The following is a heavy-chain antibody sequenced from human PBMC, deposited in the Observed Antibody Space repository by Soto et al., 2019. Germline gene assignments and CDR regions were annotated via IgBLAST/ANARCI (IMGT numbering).Heavy chain of an antibody. CDR1: GFTFSNAW. V-gene: IGHV3-15*07. J-gene: IGHJ3*02. CDR3: TTDRLEWLFLPGRGWI. D-gene: IGHD3-3*01. CDR2: IKSKTDGGTT. Sequence: EVQLVESGGGLVKPGGSLRLSCAASGFTFSNAWMNWVRQAPGKGLEWVGRIKSKTDGGTTDYAAPVKGRFTISRDDSKNTLYLQMNSLKTEDTAVYYGTTDRLEWLFLPGRGWIWGQGTMVTVSS.